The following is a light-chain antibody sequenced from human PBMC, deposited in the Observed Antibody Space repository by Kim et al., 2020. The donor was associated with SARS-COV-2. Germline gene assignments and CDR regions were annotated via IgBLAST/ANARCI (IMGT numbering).Light chain of an antibody. CDR3: QQRANWPTT. CDR1: QSIGTY. V-gene: IGKV3-11*01. Sequence: LSPGDSASLACRASQSIGTYLAWYQQQPGRPPRLLIYDATNRATGIPDRFSGSGSGTDFTLTISTLEPEDFAVYYCQQRANWPTTFGPGTKVDIK. CDR2: DAT. J-gene: IGKJ3*01.